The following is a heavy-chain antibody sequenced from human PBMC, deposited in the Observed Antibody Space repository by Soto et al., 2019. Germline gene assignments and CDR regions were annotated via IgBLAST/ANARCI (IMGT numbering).Heavy chain of an antibody. J-gene: IGHJ6*02. D-gene: IGHD5-12*01. CDR3: ARDRRDGYNYGYYYGMDV. CDR2: IIPIFGTA. Sequence: SVKVSCKASGGTFSSYAISWVRQAPGQGLEWMGGIIPIFGTANYAQKFQGRVTITADESTSTAYMELSSLRSEDTAVYYCARDRRDGYNYGYYYGMDVWGQGTTVTVSS. V-gene: IGHV1-69*13. CDR1: GGTFSSYA.